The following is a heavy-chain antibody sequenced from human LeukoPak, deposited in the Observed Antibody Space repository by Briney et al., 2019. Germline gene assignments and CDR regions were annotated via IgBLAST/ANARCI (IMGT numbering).Heavy chain of an antibody. CDR3: ARVKYYYDSRGPYYYYYGMDV. Sequence: SETLSLTCTVSGGSISGYYWTRIRQPPGKGLEWIGYIYYSGSTNYNPSLKSRVTISVDTSKNQFSLKLSSVTAADTAVYYCARVKYYYDSRGPYYYYYGMDVWGQGTTVTVSS. J-gene: IGHJ6*02. V-gene: IGHV4-59*01. D-gene: IGHD3-22*01. CDR1: GGSISGYY. CDR2: IYYSGST.